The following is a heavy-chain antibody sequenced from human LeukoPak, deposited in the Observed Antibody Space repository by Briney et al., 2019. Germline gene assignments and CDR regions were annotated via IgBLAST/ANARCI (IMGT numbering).Heavy chain of an antibody. D-gene: IGHD3-16*02. CDR1: GFTFSDYY. CDR2: INHSGST. CDR3: ARGFAYRRAEYFQH. V-gene: IGHV4-34*01. J-gene: IGHJ1*01. Sequence: GSLRLSCAASGFTFSDYYMSWIRQPPGKGLEWIGEINHSGSTNYNPSLKSRVTISVDTSKNQFSLKLSSVTAADTAVYYCARGFAYRRAEYFQHWGQGTLVTVSS.